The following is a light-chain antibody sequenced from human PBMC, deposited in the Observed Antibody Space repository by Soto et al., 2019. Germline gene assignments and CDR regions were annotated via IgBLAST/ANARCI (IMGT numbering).Light chain of an antibody. Sequence: DIQMTESRSTLSSSVGDRVTITCRASQSISSWLAWYQQKPGKAPKLLIYDASSLESGVPSRFSGSGSGTEFTLTISSLQPDDFATYYCQQYNSFMWTFGQGTKV. CDR2: DAS. CDR1: QSISSW. V-gene: IGKV1-5*01. J-gene: IGKJ1*01. CDR3: QQYNSFMWT.